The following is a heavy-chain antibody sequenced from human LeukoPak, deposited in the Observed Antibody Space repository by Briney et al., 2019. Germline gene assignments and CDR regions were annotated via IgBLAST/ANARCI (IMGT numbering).Heavy chain of an antibody. CDR1: GGTFSSYA. D-gene: IGHD4-11*01. J-gene: IGHJ6*03. V-gene: IGHV1-69*13. CDR2: IIPIFGTA. CDR3: ARGYSNVGYYYYMDV. Sequence: SVKVSGKASGGTFSSYAISWVRQAPGQGLEWMGGIIPIFGTANYAQKFQGRVTITADESTSTAYMELSSLRSEDTAVYYCARGYSNVGYYYYMDVWGKGTTVTVSS.